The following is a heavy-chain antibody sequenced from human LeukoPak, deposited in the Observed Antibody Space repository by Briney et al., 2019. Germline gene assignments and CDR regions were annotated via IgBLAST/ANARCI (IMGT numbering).Heavy chain of an antibody. CDR2: IYHSGST. V-gene: IGHV4-38-2*01. CDR3: ARGYSSGWYGEYFQH. D-gene: IGHD6-19*01. Sequence: SETLSLTCAVSGYSISSGYYWGWIRQPPGKGLEWIGSIYHSGSTYYNPSLKSRVTISVDTSKNQFSLKLSSVTAADTAVYYCARGYSSGWYGEYFQHWGQGTLVTVSS. CDR1: GYSISSGYY. J-gene: IGHJ1*01.